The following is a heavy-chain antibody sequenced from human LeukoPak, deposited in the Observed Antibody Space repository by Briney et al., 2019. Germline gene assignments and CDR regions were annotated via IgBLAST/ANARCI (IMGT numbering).Heavy chain of an antibody. J-gene: IGHJ4*02. CDR1: GYTFTSYD. Sequence: ASVKVSCKASGYTFTSYDINWVRQATGQGLEWMGWMNPNSGNTGYAQKFQGRVTMTRNTSISTAYMELSSLRSEDTAVYYCARGQGPSYGSGSYYRGRYIDYWGQGTLVTVSS. CDR2: MNPNSGNT. V-gene: IGHV1-8*01. D-gene: IGHD3-10*01. CDR3: ARGQGPSYGSGSYYRGRYIDY.